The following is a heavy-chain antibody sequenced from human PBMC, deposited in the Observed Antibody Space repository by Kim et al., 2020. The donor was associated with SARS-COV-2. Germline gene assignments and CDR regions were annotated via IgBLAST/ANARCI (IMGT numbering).Heavy chain of an antibody. Sequence: GGSLRLSCAASGFTFSSYGMHWVRQAPGKGLEWVAVIWYDGSNKYYADSVKGRFTISRDNSKNTLYLQMNSLRAEDTAVYYCARGWRGYNYYYYYGMDVWGQGTTVTVSS. J-gene: IGHJ6*02. CDR2: IWYDGSNK. CDR3: ARGWRGYNYYYYYGMDV. D-gene: IGHD3-3*01. V-gene: IGHV3-33*01. CDR1: GFTFSSYG.